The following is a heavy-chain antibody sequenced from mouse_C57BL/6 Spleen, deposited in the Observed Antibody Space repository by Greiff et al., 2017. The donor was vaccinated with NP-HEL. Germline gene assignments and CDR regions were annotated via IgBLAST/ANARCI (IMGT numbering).Heavy chain of an antibody. CDR1: GYAFSSSW. CDR3: ARKWYAMDY. J-gene: IGHJ4*01. Sequence: VKLQESGPELVKPGASVKISCTASGYAFSSSWMNWVKQRPGKGLEWIGRIYPGDGDTNYNGKFKGKATLTADKSSSTAYMQLSSLTSEDSAVYFCARKWYAMDYWGQGTSVTVSS. CDR2: IYPGDGDT. V-gene: IGHV1-82*01.